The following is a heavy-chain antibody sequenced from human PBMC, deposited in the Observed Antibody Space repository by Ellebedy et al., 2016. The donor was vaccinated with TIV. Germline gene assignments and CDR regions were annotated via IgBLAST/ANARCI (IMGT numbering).Heavy chain of an antibody. V-gene: IGHV1-18*04. CDR3: ARVPITMIRGYDY. Sequence: AASVKVSCKASGYTFTGYYIHWVRQAPGQGLEWMGWISAYNGHTNYAQKFEGRVTLTTDTSTSTAYMELRNLSSDDTAVYYCARVPITMIRGYDYWGQGTLVTVSS. CDR2: ISAYNGHT. D-gene: IGHD3-10*01. CDR1: GYTFTGYY. J-gene: IGHJ4*02.